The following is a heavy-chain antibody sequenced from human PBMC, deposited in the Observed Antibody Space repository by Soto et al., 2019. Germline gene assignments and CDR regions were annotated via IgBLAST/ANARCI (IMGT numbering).Heavy chain of an antibody. J-gene: IGHJ6*02. CDR2: IIPILGIA. V-gene: IGHV1-69*02. Sequence: ASVKVSCKASGGTFSSYTISWVRQAPGQGLEWMGRIIPILGIANYAQKFQGRVTITADKSTSTAYMELSSLRSEDTAVYYCASLYGGYWASNDYYYYGMDVWGQGTTVTVSS. CDR1: GGTFSSYT. D-gene: IGHD5-12*01. CDR3: ASLYGGYWASNDYYYYGMDV.